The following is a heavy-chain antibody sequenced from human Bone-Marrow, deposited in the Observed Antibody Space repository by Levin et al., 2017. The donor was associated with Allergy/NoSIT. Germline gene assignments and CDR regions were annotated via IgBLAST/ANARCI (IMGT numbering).Heavy chain of an antibody. CDR1: GFTFSNYA. Sequence: LSLTCAASGFTFSNYAMHWVRQAPGKGLEWVAVLSFTGNHKYYADSVKGRFTISRDNSKNTLDLQMNSLRTEDTAVYYCARRHEPAAFDYWGQGTLVTVSS. J-gene: IGHJ4*02. D-gene: IGHD2-2*01. CDR2: LSFTGNHK. CDR3: ARRHEPAAFDY. V-gene: IGHV3-30-3*01.